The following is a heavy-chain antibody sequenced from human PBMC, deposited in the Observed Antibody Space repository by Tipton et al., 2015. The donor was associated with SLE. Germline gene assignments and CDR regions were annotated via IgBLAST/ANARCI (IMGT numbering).Heavy chain of an antibody. CDR2: IFYSGTT. CDR3: ARQSAVGPGADS. CDR1: AYSVITGDHY. D-gene: IGHD2-2*01. J-gene: IGHJ4*02. V-gene: IGHV4-31*03. Sequence: TLSLTCSVSAYSVITGDHYWSWIRHHPGKGLEWIGNIFYSGTTYYNPSLASRVTISIDRSQNQFSLRLTSLTTADTAVYYCARQSAVGPGADSWGQGTLVTV.